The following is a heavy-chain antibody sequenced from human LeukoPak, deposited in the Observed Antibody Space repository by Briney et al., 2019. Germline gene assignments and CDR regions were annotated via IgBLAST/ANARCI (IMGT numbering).Heavy chain of an antibody. CDR1: GGSISRGGYS. D-gene: IGHD3-10*01. Sequence: LSETLSLTCAVSGGSISRGGYSWSWIRQPPGKGLEWIGYIYHSGSTYYNPSLKSRVTISVDRSKNQFSLKLSSVTAADTAVYYCARARGYYYGSGSPTLFDYWGQGTLVTVSS. V-gene: IGHV4-30-2*01. CDR3: ARARGYYYGSGSPTLFDY. CDR2: IYHSGST. J-gene: IGHJ4*02.